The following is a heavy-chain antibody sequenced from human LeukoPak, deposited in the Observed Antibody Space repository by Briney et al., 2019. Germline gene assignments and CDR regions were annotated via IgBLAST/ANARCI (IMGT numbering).Heavy chain of an antibody. CDR1: GYRFSTYW. D-gene: IGHD5-18*01. CDR2: IFPGDSET. J-gene: IGHJ4*02. V-gene: IGHV5-51*01. CDR3: ARGDYRNGYLIDY. Sequence: GESLKISCKASGYRFSTYWIGWVRQMPGKGLEWMGIIFPGDSETRYSPSFQGQVTISADKSISPAYLQWDSLKASDSAMFYCARGDYRNGYLIDYWGQGTLVTVSS.